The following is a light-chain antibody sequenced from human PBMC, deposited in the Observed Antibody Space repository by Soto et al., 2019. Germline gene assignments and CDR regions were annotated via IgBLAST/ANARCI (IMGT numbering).Light chain of an antibody. Sequence: EIVLTQSPGTLSLSPGEGATLSCRASQSVSSSYLAWYQQKPGQAPRLLIYGASSRATGIPARFSGSGSGTDFTLTISSLEPEDFAVYYCQQYSSAPLTFGQGTKVDIK. CDR3: QQYSSAPLT. J-gene: IGKJ1*01. V-gene: IGKV3-20*01. CDR1: QSVSSSY. CDR2: GAS.